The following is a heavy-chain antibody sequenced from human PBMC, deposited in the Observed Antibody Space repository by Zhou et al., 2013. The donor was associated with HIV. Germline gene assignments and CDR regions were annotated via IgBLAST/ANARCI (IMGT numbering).Heavy chain of an antibody. CDR3: ARALVGAFKFYYMDV. CDR1: GGIFRHYA. D-gene: IGHD1-26*01. CDR2: IIPISATT. V-gene: IGHV1-69*12. Sequence: QVQLVQSGPEVKKPGSSVKVSCKASGGIFRHYAINWVRQAPGQGLEYMGGIIPISATTDYTQKLQGRLTITADDSTSTAYMELSSLRSDDTAIYFCARALVGAFKFYYMDVWGKGTSVTVSS. J-gene: IGHJ6*04.